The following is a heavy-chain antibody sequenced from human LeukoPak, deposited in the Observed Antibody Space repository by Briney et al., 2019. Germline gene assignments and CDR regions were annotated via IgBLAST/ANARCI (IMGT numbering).Heavy chain of an antibody. J-gene: IGHJ4*02. CDR1: GFTFSSYA. CDR3: AKSSSSTTIFGVVIIYFDY. V-gene: IGHV3-23*01. CDR2: ISGSGGST. Sequence: GGSLRLPCAASGFTFSSYAMSWVRQAPGKGLEWVSAISGSGGSTYYADSVKGRLTISRDNSKNTLYLQMNSLRAEDTAVYYCAKSSSSTTIFGVVIIYFDYWGQGTLVTVSS. D-gene: IGHD3-3*01.